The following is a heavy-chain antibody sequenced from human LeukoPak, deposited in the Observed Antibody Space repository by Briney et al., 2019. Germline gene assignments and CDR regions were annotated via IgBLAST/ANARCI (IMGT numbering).Heavy chain of an antibody. V-gene: IGHV3-48*02. CDR3: ARVGPLWFGELFTPLPYYYYYGMDV. D-gene: IGHD3-10*01. J-gene: IGHJ6*02. CDR1: GFTFSSYS. CDR2: LSSSSSTI. Sequence: GGSLRLSCAASGFTFSSYSMNWVRQAPGKGLEWVSYLSSSSSTIYYADSVKGRFTISRDNAKNSLYLQMNSLRDEDTAVYYCARVGPLWFGELFTPLPYYYYYGMDVWGQGTTVTVSS.